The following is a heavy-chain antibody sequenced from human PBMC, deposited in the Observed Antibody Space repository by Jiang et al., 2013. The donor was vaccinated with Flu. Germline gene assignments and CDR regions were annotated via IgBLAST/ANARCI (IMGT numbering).Heavy chain of an antibody. D-gene: IGHD3-3*01. Sequence: IGYADSVKGRFTISRDNAKNSLYLQMNSLRAEDTALYYCAKALRFLEWLEFDPWGQGTLVTVSS. J-gene: IGHJ5*02. CDR3: AKALRFLEWLEFDP. CDR2: I. V-gene: IGHV3-9*01.